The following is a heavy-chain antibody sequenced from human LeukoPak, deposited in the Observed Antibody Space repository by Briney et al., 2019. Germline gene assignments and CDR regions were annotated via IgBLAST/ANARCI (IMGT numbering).Heavy chain of an antibody. D-gene: IGHD1-26*01. Sequence: GGSLRLSCAASGFAFSRHWMSWVRQAPGKGLEWVANMKEDGSQIYYVDSAKGRFSISRDNANNLVYLQMNSLRVEDTAVYYCARDPEGGACDYWGQGTLVTVSS. CDR2: MKEDGSQI. V-gene: IGHV3-7*01. CDR1: GFAFSRHW. CDR3: ARDPEGGACDY. J-gene: IGHJ4*02.